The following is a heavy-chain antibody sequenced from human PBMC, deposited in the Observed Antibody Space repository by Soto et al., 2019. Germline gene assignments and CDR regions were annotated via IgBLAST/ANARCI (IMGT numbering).Heavy chain of an antibody. Sequence: SCKSSGYIFSSYAMHCVRQAPGKGLEWVAVISYDGSNKYYADSVKGRFTISRDNSKNTLYLQMNSLRAEDTAVYYCARDTYDSSGYYGLWGQGTLVTVSS. J-gene: IGHJ4*02. CDR1: GYIFSSYA. D-gene: IGHD3-22*01. CDR3: ARDTYDSSGYYGL. CDR2: ISYDGSNK. V-gene: IGHV3-30-3*01.